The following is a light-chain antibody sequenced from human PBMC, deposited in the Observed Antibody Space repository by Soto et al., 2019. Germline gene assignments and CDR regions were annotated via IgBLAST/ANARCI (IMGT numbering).Light chain of an antibody. J-gene: IGKJ1*01. CDR3: QQYNNWWT. CDR2: GAS. CDR1: QSVSSN. Sequence: EIVMTQSPATLSVSPGERATLSCRXSQSVSSNLAWYQQKPGQAPRLLIYGASTRATGIPARFSGSGSGTEFTLTISSLQSEDFAVYYCQQYNNWWTFGQGTKVEIK. V-gene: IGKV3-15*01.